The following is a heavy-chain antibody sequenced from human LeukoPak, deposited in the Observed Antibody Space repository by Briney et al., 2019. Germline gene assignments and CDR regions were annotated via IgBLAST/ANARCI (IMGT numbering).Heavy chain of an antibody. J-gene: IGHJ4*02. CDR1: GDSLSSGDFY. Sequence: SETLSLTCTVSGDSLSSGDFYGSWIRQPPGRGLEWIGYIYHVGSTYYNPSFKGRATISVDRSKNQFSMKLTAVTAADTAVYYCAGGNYYYFDYWGQGTLVTVSS. CDR2: IYHVGST. D-gene: IGHD3-10*01. V-gene: IGHV4-30-2*01. CDR3: AGGNYYYFDY.